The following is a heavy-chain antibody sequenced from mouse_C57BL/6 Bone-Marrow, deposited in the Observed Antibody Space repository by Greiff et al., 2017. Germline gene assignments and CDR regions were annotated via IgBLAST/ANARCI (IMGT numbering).Heavy chain of an antibody. V-gene: IGHV1-69*01. CDR1: GYTFTSYW. D-gene: IGHD1-1*01. J-gene: IGHJ1*03. Sequence: QVQLKQPGAELVMPGASVKLSCKASGYTFTSYWMHWVKQRPGQGLEWIGEIDPSDSYTNYNQKFKGKSTLTVDKSSSTAYMQLSSLTSEDSAVYYCARREYYGSRNWYFDVWGTGTTVTVSS. CDR2: IDPSDSYT. CDR3: ARREYYGSRNWYFDV.